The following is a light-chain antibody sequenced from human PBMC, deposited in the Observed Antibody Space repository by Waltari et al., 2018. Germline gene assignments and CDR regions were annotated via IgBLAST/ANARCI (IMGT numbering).Light chain of an antibody. CDR1: QTIYNS. Sequence: DIQMTQSPSPLSASVGDRVTITCRASQTIYNSLNWYQHKPGKAPRLLISDASTLQNGVPSRFSGRGYGTEFTLAISRLQPEDFATYYCQQSYTLPYTFGQGTQLDI. J-gene: IGKJ2*01. CDR2: DAS. CDR3: QQSYTLPYT. V-gene: IGKV1-39*01.